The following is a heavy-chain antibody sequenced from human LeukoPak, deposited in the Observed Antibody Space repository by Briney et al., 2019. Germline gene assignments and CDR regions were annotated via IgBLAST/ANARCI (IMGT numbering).Heavy chain of an antibody. J-gene: IGHJ3*02. CDR3: ARYGGRITMIVVGDGAFDI. V-gene: IGHV1-69*13. D-gene: IGHD3-22*01. CDR1: GGSFSDYG. Sequence: TSVKVSCKASGGSFSDYGISWVRQAPGQGLEWMGGIIPVFGTTSDAQKFQGRVTITAEDSTSTAYMELSSLRSEDTAVYYCARYGGRITMIVVGDGAFDIWGQGTMVTVSS. CDR2: IIPVFGTT.